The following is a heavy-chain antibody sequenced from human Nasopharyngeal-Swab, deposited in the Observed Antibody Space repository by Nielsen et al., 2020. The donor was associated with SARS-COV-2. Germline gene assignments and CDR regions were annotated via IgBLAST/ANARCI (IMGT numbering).Heavy chain of an antibody. V-gene: IGHV1-2*02. CDR2: INPDSGDT. D-gene: IGHD3-22*01. CDR1: GYTFTDYY. CDR3: ARDYYDNYDSDY. Sequence: ASVKVSCKTSGYTFTDYYIHWLRQAPGQGLEWVGCINPDSGDTQYAQKFQGRVTVTRDTSRSTAYIELSRLRSDDTAVYYCARDYYDNYDSDYWGQGTLVTVSS. J-gene: IGHJ4*02.